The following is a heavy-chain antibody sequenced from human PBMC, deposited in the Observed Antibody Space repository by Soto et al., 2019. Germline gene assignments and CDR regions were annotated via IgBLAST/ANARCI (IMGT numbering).Heavy chain of an antibody. V-gene: IGHV3-30-3*01. D-gene: IGHD1-1*01. CDR2: ISYDGSNK. CDR3: ASRGTNY. CDR1: GFTFSSYA. Sequence: QVQLVESGGGVVQPGRSLRLSCAASGFTFSSYAMHWVRQAPGKGLEWVAVISYDGSNKYYADSVKGRFTISRDNSKNPLYLQMNSLRAEDRAVCSCASRGTNYWGQGTLVTVSS. J-gene: IGHJ4*02.